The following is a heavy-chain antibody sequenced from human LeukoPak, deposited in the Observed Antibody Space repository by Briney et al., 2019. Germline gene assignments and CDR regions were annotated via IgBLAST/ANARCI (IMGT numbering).Heavy chain of an antibody. J-gene: IGHJ5*02. CDR1: GGTFSSYA. CDR2: LIPIFGTA. CDR3: ARDRALPSERNYYDSSGYRGRWFDP. D-gene: IGHD3-22*01. V-gene: IGHV1-69*13. Sequence: SVKVSCKASGGTFSSYAISWVRQAPGQGLEWMGGLIPIFGTANYSQKFQGRVTITPDESTSTAYMELSSLRSEDTAVYYCARDRALPSERNYYDSSGYRGRWFDPWGQGTLVTVSS.